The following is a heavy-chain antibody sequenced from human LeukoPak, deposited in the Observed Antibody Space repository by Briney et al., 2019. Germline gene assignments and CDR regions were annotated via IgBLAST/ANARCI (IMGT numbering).Heavy chain of an antibody. Sequence: TGGSLRLSCAASGFTFSSYSMNWVRQAPGKGLDWVSSISSSSSYIYYADSVKGRFTISRDNAKNSLYLQMNSLRAEDTAVCYCASRQGFDYWGQGTLVTVSS. V-gene: IGHV3-21*01. CDR2: ISSSSSYI. CDR1: GFTFSSYS. CDR3: ASRQGFDY. J-gene: IGHJ4*02.